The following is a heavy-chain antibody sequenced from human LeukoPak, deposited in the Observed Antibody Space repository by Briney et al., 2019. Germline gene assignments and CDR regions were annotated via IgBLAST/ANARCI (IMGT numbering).Heavy chain of an antibody. D-gene: IGHD3-22*01. J-gene: IGHJ4*02. Sequence: GGSLRLSCAASGFTFDDYAMSWVRQAPGKGLEWVSAISGSGGSTYYADSVKGRFTISRDNSKNTLYLHMNSLRAEDTAVYYCAKDPFPYYYDSSGYYNGFDYWGQGTLVTVSS. CDR1: GFTFDDYA. CDR3: AKDPFPYYYDSSGYYNGFDY. V-gene: IGHV3-23*01. CDR2: ISGSGGST.